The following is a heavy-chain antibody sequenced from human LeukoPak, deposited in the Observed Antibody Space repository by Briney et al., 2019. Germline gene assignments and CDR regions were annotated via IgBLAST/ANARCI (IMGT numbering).Heavy chain of an antibody. V-gene: IGHV1-2*02. CDR3: ARVQTTGLLEWLY. Sequence: ASVNVSCKALGYTFTDYYMHWVRQAPGQGLEWMGWINGNSGDTKYAQKFQGRVTMTRDTSISTAYMELSRLRSDDTAIYYCARVQTTGLLEWLYWGQGALVTVSS. CDR2: INGNSGDT. D-gene: IGHD3-3*01. J-gene: IGHJ4*02. CDR1: GYTFTDYY.